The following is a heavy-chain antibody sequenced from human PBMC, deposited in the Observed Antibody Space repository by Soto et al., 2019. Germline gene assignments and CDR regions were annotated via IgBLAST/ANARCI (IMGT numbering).Heavy chain of an antibody. V-gene: IGHV3-23*01. CDR2: ISGSGGST. D-gene: IGHD3-22*01. Sequence: EVQLLESGGGLVQPGGSLRLSCAASGFTFSSYVMSWVRQAPGKGLEWVSGISGSGGSTYYADSVKGRFTISRDNSKNTLYLQIISLRAEDTAVYYCAHRNYYESRGYYDYCDYWGQGTLVTVSS. J-gene: IGHJ4*02. CDR1: GFTFSSYV. CDR3: AHRNYYESRGYYDYCDY.